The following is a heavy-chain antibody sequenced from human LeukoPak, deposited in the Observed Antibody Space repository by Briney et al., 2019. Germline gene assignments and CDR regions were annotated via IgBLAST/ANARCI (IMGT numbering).Heavy chain of an antibody. D-gene: IGHD1-1*01. Sequence: SETLSLTCTVSGGSISSYYWSWIRQPPGKGLEWIGYIYTSGSTNYNPSLKSRVTISVDTSKNQFSLKLSSVTAADTAVYYCARHLEHAFDIWGQGTMVTVSS. CDR2: IYTSGST. J-gene: IGHJ3*02. CDR1: GGSISSYY. CDR3: ARHLEHAFDI. V-gene: IGHV4-4*09.